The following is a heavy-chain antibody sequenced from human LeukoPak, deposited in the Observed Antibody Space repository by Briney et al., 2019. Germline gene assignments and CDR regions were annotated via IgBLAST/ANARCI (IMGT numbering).Heavy chain of an antibody. Sequence: PGRSLRLSCAASGFTFSSYGMHWVRQAPGKGLEWVAVISYGGSNKYYADSVKGRFTISRDNSKNTLYLQMNSLRAEDTAVYYCAKECDYYDFWTPAAFDIWGQGAMVTVSS. J-gene: IGHJ3*02. V-gene: IGHV3-30*18. CDR3: AKECDYYDFWTPAAFDI. CDR1: GFTFSSYG. CDR2: ISYGGSNK. D-gene: IGHD3-3*01.